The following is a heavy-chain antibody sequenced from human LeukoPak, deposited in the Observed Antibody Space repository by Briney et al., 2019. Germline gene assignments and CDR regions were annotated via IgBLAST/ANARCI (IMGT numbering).Heavy chain of an antibody. V-gene: IGHV1-18*01. CDR3: ARDLYGSGSYSYFDY. CDR1: GYTFTSYG. CDR2: ISAYNGNT. Sequence: GASVKVSCKASGYTFTSYGISWVRQAPGQGLEWMGWISAYNGNTNYAQKLQGRVTMTTDTSTSTAYMELRSLRSGDTAVYYCARDLYGSGSYSYFDYWGQGTLVTVSS. D-gene: IGHD3-10*01. J-gene: IGHJ4*02.